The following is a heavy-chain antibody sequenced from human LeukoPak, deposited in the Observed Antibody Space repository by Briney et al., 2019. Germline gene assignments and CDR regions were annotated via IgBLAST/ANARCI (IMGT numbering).Heavy chain of an antibody. CDR3: VLRRSGDGYYLVY. CDR2: MYYSGST. Sequence: PSETLSLTCTVSGVSISSSRYYWAWIRQPPGKGLEWIGSMYYSGSTYYNPSLNSRLTISIDTSKNQFSLKLSSVTAADTAVYYCVLRRSGDGYYLVYRGHGTPVTVSS. J-gene: IGHJ4*01. V-gene: IGHV4-39*01. CDR1: GVSISSSRYY. D-gene: IGHD2-15*01.